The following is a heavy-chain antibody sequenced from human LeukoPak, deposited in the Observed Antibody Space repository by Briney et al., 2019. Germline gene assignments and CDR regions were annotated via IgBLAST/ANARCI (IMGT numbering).Heavy chain of an antibody. D-gene: IGHD1-26*01. J-gene: IGHJ5*02. CDR2: IKQDGREN. Sequence: GGSLRLSCAASGFTFTSYWMSWVRQAPGKGLEWVANIKQDGRENYYVDSVKGRFTISRDNAKNSLFLQMNSLRAEDTAVYYCARDPSVVGASWGQGTLVTVSS. CDR3: ARDPSVVGAS. CDR1: GFTFTSYW. V-gene: IGHV3-7*01.